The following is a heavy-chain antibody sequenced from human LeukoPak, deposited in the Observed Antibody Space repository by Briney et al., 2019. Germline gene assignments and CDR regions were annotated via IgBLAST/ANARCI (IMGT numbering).Heavy chain of an antibody. D-gene: IGHD6-13*01. Sequence: SETLSLTCTVSGGSISSSSYYWGWIRQPPGKGLEWIGSVYYNGKAYYSPSLKSRVTMSVETSKNQFSLKLRSVTAADTSVYYCAREPRGMAAGGSDAFDIWGHGTVVTVSS. CDR1: GGSISSSSYY. CDR3: AREPRGMAAGGSDAFDI. V-gene: IGHV4-39*02. CDR2: VYYNGKA. J-gene: IGHJ3*02.